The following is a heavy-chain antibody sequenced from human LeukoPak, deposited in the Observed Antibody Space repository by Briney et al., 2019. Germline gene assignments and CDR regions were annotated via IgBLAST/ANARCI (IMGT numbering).Heavy chain of an antibody. D-gene: IGHD1-26*01. CDR2: INGNGDMI. V-gene: IGHV3-23*01. Sequence: GGSLRLSCEASGVTFSSCAMSRVRQAPGEGLEWVSAINGNGDMIYYADAVKGRFTISRDNSRNTLYLQMDSLRAGDTAVYYCAKWGAQSGSYRVLDYWGQGTLVTVSS. CDR3: AKWGAQSGSYRVLDY. CDR1: GVTFSSCA. J-gene: IGHJ4*02.